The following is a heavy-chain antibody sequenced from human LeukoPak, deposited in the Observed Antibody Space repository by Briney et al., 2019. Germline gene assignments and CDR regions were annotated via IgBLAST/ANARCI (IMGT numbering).Heavy chain of an antibody. CDR2: ISSSSSYI. Sequence: RGSLRLSCAASGFTFSSYSMNWVRQAPGKGLEWVSSISSSSSYIYYADSVKGRFTISRDNAKNSLYLQMNSLRAEDTAVYYCARDIVGANAWNYWGQGTLVTVSS. V-gene: IGHV3-21*01. J-gene: IGHJ4*02. CDR3: ARDIVGANAWNY. CDR1: GFTFSSYS. D-gene: IGHD1-26*01.